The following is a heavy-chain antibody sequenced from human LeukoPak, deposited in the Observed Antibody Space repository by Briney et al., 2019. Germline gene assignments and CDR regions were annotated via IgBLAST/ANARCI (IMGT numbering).Heavy chain of an antibody. J-gene: IGHJ4*02. CDR2: INPGGRST. Sequence: GASVKVSCKASGGTFSSYAISGVRQAPGQGLEWMGIINPGGRSTSYAQKFQGRVTITRNTSISTAYMELSSLRSEDTAVYYCARGRGLRWKPFDYWGQGTLVTVSS. CDR3: ARGRGLRWKPFDY. V-gene: IGHV1-8*03. D-gene: IGHD4-23*01. CDR1: GGTFSSYA.